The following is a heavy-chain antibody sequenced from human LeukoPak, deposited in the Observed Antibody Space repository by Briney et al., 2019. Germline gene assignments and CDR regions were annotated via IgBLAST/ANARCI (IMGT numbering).Heavy chain of an antibody. CDR3: ARDLGMATLLYYFDY. D-gene: IGHD5-24*01. Sequence: SCKASGGTFSSYAMHWVRQAPGKGLEWVAVISYDGSNKYYADSVKGRFTISRDNSKNTLYLQMNSLRAEDTAVYYCARDLGMATLLYYFDYWGQGTLVTVSS. CDR2: ISYDGSNK. V-gene: IGHV3-30-3*01. CDR1: GGTFSSYA. J-gene: IGHJ4*02.